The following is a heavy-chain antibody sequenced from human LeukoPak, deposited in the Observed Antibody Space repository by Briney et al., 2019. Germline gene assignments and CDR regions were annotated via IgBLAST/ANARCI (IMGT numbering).Heavy chain of an antibody. CDR1: GYSISSGYY. CDR2: IYHSGST. CDR3: GRRFWSGNYFYFDY. D-gene: IGHD3-3*01. J-gene: IGHJ4*02. V-gene: IGHV4-38-2*01. Sequence: SETLSLTCAVSGYSISSGYYWGWIRQPPGKGLEWIGSIYHSGSTYYNPSLKSRVTISVDTSKNQFSLKLSSVTAADTAVYSCGRRFWSGNYFYFDYWGQGTLVTVSS.